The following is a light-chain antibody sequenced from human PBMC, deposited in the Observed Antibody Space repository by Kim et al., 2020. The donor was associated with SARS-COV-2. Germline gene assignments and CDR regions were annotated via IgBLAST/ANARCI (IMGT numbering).Light chain of an antibody. CDR2: RDN. V-gene: IGLV10-54*04. J-gene: IGLJ3*02. CDR3: SAWYSSLSVWL. Sequence: QAGLTQPPSVSKDLRQTATLTCTGNRNNVGDQGATWLQQHQGHPPKLLSYRDNNRPSGISERFSASRSGDTDFLTITGLQPEDEADYYCSAWYSSLSVWLFGGGTRLTVL. CDR1: RNNVGDQG.